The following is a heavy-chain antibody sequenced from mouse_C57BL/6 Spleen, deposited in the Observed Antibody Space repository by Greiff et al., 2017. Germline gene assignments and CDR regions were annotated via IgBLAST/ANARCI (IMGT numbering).Heavy chain of an antibody. CDR3: ARSGGSRAMDY. CDR2: IYPGDGDT. Sequence: QVQLQQSGAELVKPGASVKISCKASGYAFSSYWMNWVKQRPGKGLEWIGQIYPGDGDTNYKGKFKGKATLTADKSSSTAYMQLSSLTSEDSAVYFCARSGGSRAMDYWGQGTSVTVSS. J-gene: IGHJ4*01. CDR1: GYAFSSYW. V-gene: IGHV1-80*01. D-gene: IGHD1-1*01.